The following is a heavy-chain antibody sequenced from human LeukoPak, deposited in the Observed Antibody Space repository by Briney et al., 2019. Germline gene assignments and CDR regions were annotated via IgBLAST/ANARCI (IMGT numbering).Heavy chain of an antibody. CDR1: GFSFYTYG. V-gene: IGHV3-33*01. D-gene: IGHD6-13*01. CDR2: IWNDGSNK. CDR3: ATEVKAAAGIDTGSYYYNGMDV. Sequence: PGGSLRLSCAVSGFSFYTYGIHRVRHAPGKGLEWVAVIWNDGSNKYYADSVKGRFTISRDNSKNTLYLQMNSLRTEDTAVYFCATEVKAAAGIDTGSYYYNGMDVWGQGTTVTVSS. J-gene: IGHJ6*02.